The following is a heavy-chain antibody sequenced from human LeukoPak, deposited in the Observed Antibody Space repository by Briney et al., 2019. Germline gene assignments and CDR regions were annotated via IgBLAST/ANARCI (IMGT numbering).Heavy chain of an antibody. V-gene: IGHV3-21*01. CDR2: ISRSSNYR. J-gene: IGHJ4*02. D-gene: IGHD3-22*01. CDR3: ASSRYDSSGYYGIIGY. CDR1: GFTFSSYS. Sequence: GGSLRLSCAASGFTFSSYSMNWVRQAPGKGLEWVSSISRSSNYRYYADSVKGRFTISRDNAKNSLYLQMNSLRAEDTALYYCASSRYDSSGYYGIIGYWGQGTLVTVSS.